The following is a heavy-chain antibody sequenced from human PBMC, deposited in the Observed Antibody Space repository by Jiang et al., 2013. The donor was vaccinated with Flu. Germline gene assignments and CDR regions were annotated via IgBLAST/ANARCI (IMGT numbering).Heavy chain of an antibody. V-gene: IGHV4-39*07. D-gene: IGHD6-19*01. CDR2: IYYSGST. Sequence: SLTCTVSGGSISSSSYYWGWIRQPPGKGLEWIGNIYYSGSTYYNPSLKSRVTISEDTSKNQFSLNLSSVSAADTAVYYCARLTVAGRLPGYWGQGILVTVSS. CDR1: GGSISSSSYY. J-gene: IGHJ4*02. CDR3: ARLTVAGRLPGY.